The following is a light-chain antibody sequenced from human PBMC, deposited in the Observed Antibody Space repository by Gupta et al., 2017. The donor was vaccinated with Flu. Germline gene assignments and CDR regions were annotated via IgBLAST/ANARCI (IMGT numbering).Light chain of an antibody. J-gene: IGKJ2*01. V-gene: IGKV1-17*01. Sequence: PSSVSASVGDRVTITCRASQSIRNDLGWYQQKPGNAPKRMILDAPSWKSGVPSRFSGSGSGTEFTLTISSLQPEDFATYYCQQQNSSPFTFGQGTKLEIK. CDR3: QQQNSSPFT. CDR2: DAP. CDR1: QSIRND.